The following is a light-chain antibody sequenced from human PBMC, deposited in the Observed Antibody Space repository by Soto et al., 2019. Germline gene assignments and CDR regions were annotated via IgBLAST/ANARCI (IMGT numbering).Light chain of an antibody. CDR1: ISDVVGYNY. V-gene: IGLV2-14*01. J-gene: IGLJ1*01. CDR2: EVS. CDR3: SSYISSSTPYV. Sequence: QSVLTQPASVSRSPGQSITISCTGTISDVVGYNYVSWYQQHPGKAPKLMIYEVSHRPSWVSNRFSGSKSGNTASLTISGLKAEDEGDYYCSSYISSSTPYVFGTGTKVTVL.